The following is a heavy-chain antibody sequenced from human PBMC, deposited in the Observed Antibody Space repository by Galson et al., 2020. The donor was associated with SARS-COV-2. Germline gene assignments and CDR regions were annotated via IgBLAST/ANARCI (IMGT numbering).Heavy chain of an antibody. CDR3: ARVAGRVYWYFDF. Sequence: SETLSLTCTVSGFSMSGYYWTWIRQSPGKELEWIGYVYYSGSTKYNPSLKSRVTISVDTSKNQFSLKLSSVTAADTAIYYCARVAGRVYWYFDFWGRGTLVAVSS. J-gene: IGHJ2*01. V-gene: IGHV4-59*01. CDR1: GFSMSGYY. CDR2: VYYSGST. D-gene: IGHD6-25*01.